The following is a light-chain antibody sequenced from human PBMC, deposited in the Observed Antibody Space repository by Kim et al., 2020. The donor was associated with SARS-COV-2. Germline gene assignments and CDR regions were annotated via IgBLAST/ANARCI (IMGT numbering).Light chain of an antibody. CDR3: ATWDDSLHGVI. CDR1: RPNIGRNT. Sequence: GRRVTTTCSGRRPNIGRNTVSWYQQFPGTAPKLLIYTNNQRPSVVPDRFSGSKSGTSASLAISGLQSEDEADYYCATWDDSLHGVIFGGGTQLTVL. J-gene: IGLJ2*01. V-gene: IGLV1-44*01. CDR2: TNN.